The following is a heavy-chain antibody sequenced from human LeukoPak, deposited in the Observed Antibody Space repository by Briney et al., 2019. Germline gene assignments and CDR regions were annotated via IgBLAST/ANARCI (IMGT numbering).Heavy chain of an antibody. D-gene: IGHD1-26*01. V-gene: IGHV3-21*01. J-gene: IGHJ4*02. CDR2: ISSSSTYI. Sequence: GGSLTLSCAASGFTFNSYNMNWVRQAPGKGLEGVSSISSSSTYIYYAESMKGRFTISRDNAKNSLYLQMNSLRAEDTAVYYCARDKIVGATFLDYWGQGTLVTVSS. CDR1: GFTFNSYN. CDR3: ARDKIVGATFLDY.